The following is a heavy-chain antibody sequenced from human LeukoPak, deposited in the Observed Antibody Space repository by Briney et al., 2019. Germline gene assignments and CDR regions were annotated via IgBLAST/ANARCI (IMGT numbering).Heavy chain of an antibody. D-gene: IGHD4-23*01. CDR2: ISSSGSDI. Sequence: GGSLRLSCAASGFTFSSYEMHWVRQAPGKGLEWVSYISSSGSDIYYADIVKGRFTISRDNAKNSLYLHMNSLRAEDTAVYYCARDYGGGSPFDYWGQGTLVTVSS. V-gene: IGHV3-48*03. CDR1: GFTFSSYE. CDR3: ARDYGGGSPFDY. J-gene: IGHJ4*02.